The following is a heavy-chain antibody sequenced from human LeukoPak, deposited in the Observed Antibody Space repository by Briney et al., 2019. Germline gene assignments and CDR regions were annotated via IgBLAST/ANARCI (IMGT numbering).Heavy chain of an antibody. J-gene: IGHJ6*02. D-gene: IGHD3-10*01. CDR2: IYYSGST. CDR3: ARLSLRANYYYYGMDV. CDR1: GGSISSYY. V-gene: IGHV4-59*08. Sequence: PSETLSFTCTVSGGSISSYYWSWIRQPPGKGLEWIGYIYYSGSTNYNPSLKSRVTISVDTSKNQFSLKLSSVTAADTAVYYCARLSLRANYYYYGMDVWGQGTTVTVSS.